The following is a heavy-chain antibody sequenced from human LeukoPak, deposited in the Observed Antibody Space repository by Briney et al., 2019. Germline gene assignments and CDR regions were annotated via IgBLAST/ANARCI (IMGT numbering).Heavy chain of an antibody. CDR1: GGSVSFYY. Sequence: SEALSLTCSVSGGSVSFYYWTWIRQSAGKGLEWIGRVYAGGNSNYNPSLKSRTTLSIDTSKNEFSLMLTSVTAADTAIYYCARDSRYHDFWSGYIDYWGQGILVTVSS. V-gene: IGHV4-4*07. J-gene: IGHJ4*02. CDR3: ARDSRYHDFWSGYIDY. CDR2: VYAGGNS. D-gene: IGHD3-3*01.